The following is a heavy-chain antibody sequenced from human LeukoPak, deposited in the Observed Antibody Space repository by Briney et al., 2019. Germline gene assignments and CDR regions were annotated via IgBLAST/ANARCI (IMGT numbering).Heavy chain of an antibody. Sequence: GRSLRLSCAASGFTFSSYGMHWVRQAPGKGLEWVAVISYDGSNKYYADSVKGRFTISRDNSKNTLYLQMNSLRAEGTAVYYCRAGDDILTGRPYYYYGMDVWGQGTTVTVSS. V-gene: IGHV3-30*03. D-gene: IGHD3-9*01. CDR3: RAGDDILTGRPYYYYGMDV. J-gene: IGHJ6*02. CDR1: GFTFSSYG. CDR2: ISYDGSNK.